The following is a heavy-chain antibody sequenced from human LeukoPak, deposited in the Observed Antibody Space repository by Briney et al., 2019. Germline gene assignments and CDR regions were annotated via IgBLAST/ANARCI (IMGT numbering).Heavy chain of an antibody. CDR2: ISYLGDDQ. CDR3: AKDRSSGPHYYYGMDV. V-gene: IGHV3-30*18. J-gene: IGHJ6*02. CDR1: GFTFSSYG. Sequence: PGGSLRLSCAASGFTFSSYGMHWVRQAPGKGLEWVSVISYLGDDQFYAESVKGRFTISRDNSKKTVFLQMNSLRGEDTAAYNCAKDRSSGPHYYYGMDVWGRGTTVIVSS. D-gene: IGHD6-25*01.